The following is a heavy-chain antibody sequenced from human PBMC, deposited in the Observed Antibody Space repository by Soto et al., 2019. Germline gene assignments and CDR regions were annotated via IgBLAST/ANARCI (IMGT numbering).Heavy chain of an antibody. CDR3: ARGAKSIAAAGTWDY. V-gene: IGHV4-31*03. D-gene: IGHD6-13*01. CDR1: GGSISSGCYY. J-gene: IGHJ4*02. CDR2: IYYSGST. Sequence: SETLSLTCTVSGGSISSGCYYWSWIRQHPGKGLEWIGYIYYSGSTYYNPSLKSRVTISVDTSKNQFSLKLSSVTAADTAVYYCARGAKSIAAAGTWDYWGQETLVTVSS.